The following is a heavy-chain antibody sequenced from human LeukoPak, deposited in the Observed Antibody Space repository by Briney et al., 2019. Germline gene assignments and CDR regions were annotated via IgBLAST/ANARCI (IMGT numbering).Heavy chain of an antibody. V-gene: IGHV4-61*01. CDR1: GGSISSSSYY. CDR2: IYYSGST. CDR3: ARDLTGFDP. Sequence: SETLSLTCTVSGGSISSSSYYWSWIRQPPGKGLEWIGYIYYSGSTNYNPSLKSRVTISVDTSKNEFSLKLSSVTAADTAVYYCARDLTGFDPWGQGTLVTVSS. D-gene: IGHD3-16*01. J-gene: IGHJ5*02.